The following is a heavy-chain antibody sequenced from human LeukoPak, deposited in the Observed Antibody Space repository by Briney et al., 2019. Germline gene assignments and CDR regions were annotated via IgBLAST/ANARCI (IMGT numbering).Heavy chain of an antibody. CDR1: AGTFSSYA. CDR3: AREADGAGSYYPYYYYMDV. J-gene: IGHJ6*03. CDR2: IIPIFGTA. D-gene: IGHD3-10*01. Sequence: GASVKVSCKASAGTFSSYAISWVRQAPGQGLEWMGGIIPIFGTANYAQKFQGRVTITTDESTSTAYMEPSRLRSEDTAVYFCAREADGAGSYYPYYYYMDVWGKGTTVTVSS. V-gene: IGHV1-69*05.